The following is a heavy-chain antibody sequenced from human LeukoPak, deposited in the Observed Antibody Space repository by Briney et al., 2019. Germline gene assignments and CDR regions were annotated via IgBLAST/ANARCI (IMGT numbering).Heavy chain of an antibody. CDR3: ARRFSGSYYEFDY. Sequence: SETLTLTCTVSGGSISSYYWSWIRQPPGEGLEWIGYIHYSGSTNYNPSLKSRVTISVDTSKNQFSLRLSSVTAADTAVYYCARRFSGSYYEFDYWGQGTLVTVSS. J-gene: IGHJ4*02. V-gene: IGHV4-59*08. D-gene: IGHD1-26*01. CDR1: GGSISSYY. CDR2: IHYSGST.